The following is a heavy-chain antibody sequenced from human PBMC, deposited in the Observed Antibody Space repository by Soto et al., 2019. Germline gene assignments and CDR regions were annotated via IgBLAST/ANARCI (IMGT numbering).Heavy chain of an antibody. J-gene: IGHJ3*02. CDR2: IYYSGST. V-gene: IGHV4-30-4*01. Sequence: SETLALTCTVSGGSISSGDYYWMWIRQPPGKGLEWIGYIYYSGSTYYNPYLKSRVTISVETSKNQFSLKLSSVTDADTAVYYCATTPYYYDRSGSYRGAFDIWGQGTMVTVSS. CDR1: GGSISSGDYY. D-gene: IGHD3-22*01. CDR3: ATTPYYYDRSGSYRGAFDI.